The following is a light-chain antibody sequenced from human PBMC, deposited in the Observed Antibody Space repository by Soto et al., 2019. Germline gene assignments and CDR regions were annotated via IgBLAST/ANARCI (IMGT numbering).Light chain of an antibody. CDR3: QQYKKWPPIT. V-gene: IGKV3-15*01. CDR2: DAS. Sequence: EIVLTQSPDTLSLSPGERATLSCRASQSISSDLAWYQQKPGQAPRLVIYDASTRAAGIPARFSGSGSGTEFTLTISSLQSVDFAVYYCQQYKKWPPITFGQGTRLEIK. CDR1: QSISSD. J-gene: IGKJ5*01.